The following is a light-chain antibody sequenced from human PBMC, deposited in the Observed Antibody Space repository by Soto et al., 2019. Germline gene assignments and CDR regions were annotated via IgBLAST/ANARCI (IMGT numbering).Light chain of an antibody. J-gene: IGKJ4*01. CDR2: AAS. CDR1: QSISSY. CDR3: QQSYSIPLS. V-gene: IGKV1-39*01. Sequence: DIQITQSPSSLSASVGDGVTVTCRASQSISSYLNWYQQKPGKAPKLLIYAASSLQSGVPSRFSGSGSGTDFTLTISSLQPEDFATYYCQQSYSIPLSFGGGGKVDIK.